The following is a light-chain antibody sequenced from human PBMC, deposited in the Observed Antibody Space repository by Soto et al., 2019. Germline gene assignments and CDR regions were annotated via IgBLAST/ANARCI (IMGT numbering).Light chain of an antibody. CDR1: SSNIGAGYD. CDR2: GNS. Sequence: QSVLTQPPSVSWAPGQRVTISCTGSSSNIGAGYDVHWYQQLPGTAPKLLIYGNSNRPSGVPDRFSGSKSGTSASLAITGLQAEDEADYYCQSYDSSLSGSRVVFGGGTKLTV. J-gene: IGLJ2*01. CDR3: QSYDSSLSGSRVV. V-gene: IGLV1-40*01.